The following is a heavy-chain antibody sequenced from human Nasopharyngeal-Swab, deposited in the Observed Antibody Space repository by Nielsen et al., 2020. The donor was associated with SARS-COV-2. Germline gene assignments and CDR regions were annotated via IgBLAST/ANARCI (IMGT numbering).Heavy chain of an antibody. CDR3: ARAILNLGRGDYMDV. D-gene: IGHD1-1*01. CDR2: LYTSGTT. Sequence: WIRQPPGKGLAWIGRLYTSGTTNYNPSLKSRVTISVDTSKDQFSLKLSSVTAADTAVYYCARAILNLGRGDYMDVWGKGTTVTVSS. V-gene: IGHV4-61*02. J-gene: IGHJ6*03.